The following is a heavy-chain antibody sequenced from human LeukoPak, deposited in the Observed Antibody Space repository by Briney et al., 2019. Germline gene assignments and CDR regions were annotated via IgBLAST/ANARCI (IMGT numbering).Heavy chain of an antibody. Sequence: PGGSLRLSCAASGFTFSSYSMNWVRQAPGKGLEWVSSISSSSSYIYYADSVKGRFTISRDNAKNSLYLQLNSLRAEDTAVYYCAREPLLWFGELLYYCDYWGRGTLVTVSS. CDR2: ISSSSSYI. V-gene: IGHV3-21*01. CDR1: GFTFSSYS. D-gene: IGHD3-10*01. J-gene: IGHJ4*02. CDR3: AREPLLWFGELLYYCDY.